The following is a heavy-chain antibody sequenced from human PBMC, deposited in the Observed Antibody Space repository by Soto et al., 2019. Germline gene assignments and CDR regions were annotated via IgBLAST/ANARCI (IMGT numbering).Heavy chain of an antibody. V-gene: IGHV3-21*01. CDR3: AREKKETPGATFHYYGMDI. Sequence: EVLLVESGGGLVKPGGSLRLSCAASGFTFSDYTINWVRQAPGKGLEWVSSISRSTTYIYYADSVKGRFTISRDNDQNSVFLKKNSLRDEDTAVYYCAREKKETPGATFHYYGMDIWGQGTTVTVSS. D-gene: IGHD1-1*01. CDR1: GFTFSDYT. J-gene: IGHJ6*02. CDR2: ISRSTTYI.